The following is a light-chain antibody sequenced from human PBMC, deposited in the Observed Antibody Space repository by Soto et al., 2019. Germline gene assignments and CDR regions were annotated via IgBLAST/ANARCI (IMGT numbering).Light chain of an antibody. CDR2: ASS. J-gene: IGKJ3*01. Sequence: AIRMTQSPSSFSASTGDRVTITCRASQGISSYFAWYQQKPGKAPKLLIYASSTLQSGVPSGFSGSGSGTDFTLTISCLQSEDFATYYCQQYYSYPLTFGPGTKVDIK. CDR3: QQYYSYPLT. V-gene: IGKV1-8*01. CDR1: QGISSY.